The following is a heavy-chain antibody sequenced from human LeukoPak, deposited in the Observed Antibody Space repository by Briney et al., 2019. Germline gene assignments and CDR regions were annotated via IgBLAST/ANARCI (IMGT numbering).Heavy chain of an antibody. V-gene: IGHV1-2*02. CDR1: GYTFTSYY. CDR3: ARLAMAGTGSDDY. D-gene: IGHD6-19*01. CDR2: INPYSGGT. J-gene: IGHJ4*02. Sequence: ASVKVSCKASGYTFTSYYMHWVRQAPGQGLEWMGWINPYSGGTNYAQKFQGRVTMTSDTSISTAYMELSRLRSDDTAVYYCARLAMAGTGSDDYWGQGSLVTVSS.